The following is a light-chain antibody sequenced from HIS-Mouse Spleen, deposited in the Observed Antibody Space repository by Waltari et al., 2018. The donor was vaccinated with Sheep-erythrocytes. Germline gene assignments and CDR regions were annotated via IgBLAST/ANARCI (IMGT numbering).Light chain of an antibody. CDR1: SSDVGGYNY. V-gene: IGLV2-11*01. CDR3: CSYAGSYNHV. CDR2: DVS. Sequence: QSALTQPRSVSGSPGQSVTISCTGTSSDVGGYNYVPWSQPHPGKAPKLMIYDVSKRPSGVPDRFSGSKSGNTASLTISGLQAEDEADYYCCSYAGSYNHVFATGTKVTVL. J-gene: IGLJ1*01.